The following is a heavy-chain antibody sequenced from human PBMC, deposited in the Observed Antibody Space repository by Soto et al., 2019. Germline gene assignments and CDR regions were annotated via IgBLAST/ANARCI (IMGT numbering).Heavy chain of an antibody. D-gene: IGHD1-26*01. V-gene: IGHV4-4*07. CDR2: IYSSGTT. CDR1: GGSISNYY. Sequence: QVQLQEPGPGLVKPSETLSLTCTVSGGSISNYYWNWIRQPAGKGLEWIGGIYSSGTTIYNPTLERRVTMSLDTTKNLFSLKLSSVTAADTAVYFCARFHPFSGTSSTKAFNIWGQGTMVTDSS. J-gene: IGHJ3*02. CDR3: ARFHPFSGTSSTKAFNI.